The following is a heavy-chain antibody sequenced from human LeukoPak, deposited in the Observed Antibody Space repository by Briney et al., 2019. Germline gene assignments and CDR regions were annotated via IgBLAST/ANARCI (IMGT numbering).Heavy chain of an antibody. CDR1: GYTFTSYG. CDR3: ARYPGYSYGYDFDY. CDR2: IIAYNPNT. Sequence: GAAVRVSFTASGYTFTSYGISWGRQGPGQGGERMAWIIAYNPNTNYSQNLQASVTITTHTSTSTAYMELRSLRSDHTSVYYCARYPGYSYGYDFDYWGQGTLVTVSS. D-gene: IGHD5-18*01. V-gene: IGHV1-18*01. J-gene: IGHJ4*02.